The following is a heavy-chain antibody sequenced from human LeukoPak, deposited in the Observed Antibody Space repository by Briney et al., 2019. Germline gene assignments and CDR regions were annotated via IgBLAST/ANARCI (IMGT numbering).Heavy chain of an antibody. CDR1: GGTFSSYA. CDR2: IIPIFGTA. Sequence: SVKVSCKASGGTFSSYAISWVRQAPGQGLEWMGGIIPIFGTANYAQKFQGRVTITADESTSTAYMELSSLRSEDTAAYYCAREANSYSYYYYMDVWGKGTTVTVSS. J-gene: IGHJ6*03. D-gene: IGHD2/OR15-2a*01. CDR3: AREANSYSYYYYMDV. V-gene: IGHV1-69*13.